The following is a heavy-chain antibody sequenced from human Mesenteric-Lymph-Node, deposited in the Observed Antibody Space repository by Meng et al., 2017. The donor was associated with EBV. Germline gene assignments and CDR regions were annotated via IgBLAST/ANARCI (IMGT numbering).Heavy chain of an antibody. V-gene: IGHV4-61*01. Sequence: LQESGPGLVKPSETLSLTCTVSGGSVTSGSYYWNWIRQPPGKRLEWIGYIHYSGSTNYNPSLKSQITISVDTSKNQLSLRVSHVTAADTAVYYCARGRRGVQYFDFWGRGALVTVSS. CDR1: GGSVTSGSYY. CDR3: ARGRRGVQYFDF. D-gene: IGHD1-1*01. J-gene: IGHJ4*02. CDR2: IHYSGST.